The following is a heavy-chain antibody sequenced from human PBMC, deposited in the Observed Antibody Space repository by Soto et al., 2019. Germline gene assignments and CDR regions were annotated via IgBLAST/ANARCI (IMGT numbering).Heavy chain of an antibody. D-gene: IGHD2-2*02. Sequence: SVKVSCKASGYTFTSYAMHWVRQAPGQRLEWMGWINAGNGNTKYSQKFQGRVTITRDTSASTAYMELSSLRSEDTAVYYCAKSATVPAAIAYWGQGTLVTVSS. CDR3: AKSATVPAAIAY. CDR1: GYTFTSYA. J-gene: IGHJ4*02. CDR2: INAGNGNT. V-gene: IGHV1-3*01.